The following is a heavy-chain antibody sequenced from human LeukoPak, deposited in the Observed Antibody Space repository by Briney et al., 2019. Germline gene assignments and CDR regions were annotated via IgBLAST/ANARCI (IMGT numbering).Heavy chain of an antibody. V-gene: IGHV3-74*01. D-gene: IGHD3-10*01. CDR1: GFTFSSYA. CDR3: AELGITMIGGV. Sequence: GGSLRLSCAASGFTFSSYAMSWVRQAPGKGLVWLSHINGDGSSTNYADSVKGRFTISRDNAKNSLYLQMNSLRAEDTAVYYCAELGITMIGGVWGKGTTVTISS. J-gene: IGHJ6*04. CDR2: INGDGSST.